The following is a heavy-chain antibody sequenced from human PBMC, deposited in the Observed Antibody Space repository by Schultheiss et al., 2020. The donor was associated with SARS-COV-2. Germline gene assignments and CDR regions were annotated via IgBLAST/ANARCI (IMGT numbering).Heavy chain of an antibody. CDR1: GGSISNYY. CDR3: ARDKSPDYFDNSAYYSPDASDM. V-gene: IGHV4-59*01. Sequence: SETLSLTCSVSGGSISNYYWSWIWQSPGKGLEWIGYIYHSGTTNYNPSLKSRVSISVDTSKNQFFLKLSSVTAADTAVYYCARDKSPDYFDNSAYYSPDASDMWGQGTLVTVSS. J-gene: IGHJ3*02. CDR2: IYHSGTT. D-gene: IGHD3-22*01.